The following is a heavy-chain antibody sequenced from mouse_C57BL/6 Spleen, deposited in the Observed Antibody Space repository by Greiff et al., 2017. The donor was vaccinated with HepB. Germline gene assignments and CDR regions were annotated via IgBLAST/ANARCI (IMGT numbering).Heavy chain of an antibody. D-gene: IGHD2-3*01. Sequence: EVHLVESGGGLVKPGGSLKLSCAASGFTFSDYGMHWVRQAPEKGLEWVAYISSGSSTIYYADTVKGRFTISRDNAKNTLFLQMTSLRSEDTAMYYCTGGYYSYWDYWGQGTTLTVSS. CDR3: TGGYYSYWDY. V-gene: IGHV5-17*01. CDR1: GFTFSDYG. J-gene: IGHJ2*01. CDR2: ISSGSSTI.